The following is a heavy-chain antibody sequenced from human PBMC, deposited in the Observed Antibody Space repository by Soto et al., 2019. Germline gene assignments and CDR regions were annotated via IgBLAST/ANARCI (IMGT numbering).Heavy chain of an antibody. V-gene: IGHV4-59*01. Sequence: VQLQESGPGLVKPSETLSLTCTVSGGSISRYYWSWIRQPPGKGLEWIGYIYYSGSTNYNPSLKSRVSSSVDTSKNQFALKLSSVTAADTAGYYCARGWGGAFDFWGQGTMVTVAS. CDR2: IYYSGST. CDR1: GGSISRYY. CDR3: ARGWGGAFDF. J-gene: IGHJ3*01. D-gene: IGHD3-10*01.